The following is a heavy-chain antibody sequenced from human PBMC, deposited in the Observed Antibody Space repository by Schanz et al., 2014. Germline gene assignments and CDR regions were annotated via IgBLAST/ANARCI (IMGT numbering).Heavy chain of an antibody. J-gene: IGHJ4*02. CDR2: IGGSGDST. V-gene: IGHV3-23*04. CDR3: ARGDPVAGLDY. Sequence: EVQLVESGGGLVKPGESLRLSCATSGLNFDYYGMNWVRQAPGKGLEWVSGIGGSGDSTHYADSVKGRFIISRDNSKNTVYLQMNSLRGEDTGMYYCARGDPVAGLDYWGRGTLVTVSS. CDR1: GLNFDYYG.